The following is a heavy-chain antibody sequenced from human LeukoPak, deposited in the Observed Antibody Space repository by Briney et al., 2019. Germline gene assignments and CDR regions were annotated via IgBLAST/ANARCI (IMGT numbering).Heavy chain of an antibody. V-gene: IGHV2-70*11. Sequence: LRLSCAASGFTFSSYEMNWVRQPPGKALEWLARIDWDDDKYYSTSLKTRLTISKDTSKKQVVLTMTNMDPVDTATYYCARIEPSSTSAFDYWGQGTLVTVSS. CDR1: GFTFSSYEM. J-gene: IGHJ4*02. CDR3: ARIEPSSTSAFDY. D-gene: IGHD2-2*01. CDR2: IDWDDDK.